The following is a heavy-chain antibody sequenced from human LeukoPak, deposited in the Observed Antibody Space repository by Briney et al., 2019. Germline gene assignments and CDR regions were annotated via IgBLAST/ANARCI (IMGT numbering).Heavy chain of an antibody. J-gene: IGHJ6*03. D-gene: IGHD2-2*01. V-gene: IGHV1-69*05. CDR2: IIPIYGTV. Sequence: SVKVSCKASGGTFSSYAISWVRQAPGQGLEWMGGIIPIYGTVNYAQKFQGRVTITTDESTSTAYMELSSLRSEDTAVYYCASDSILGYYYYMDVWGKGTTVTVSS. CDR1: GGTFSSYA. CDR3: ASDSILGYYYYMDV.